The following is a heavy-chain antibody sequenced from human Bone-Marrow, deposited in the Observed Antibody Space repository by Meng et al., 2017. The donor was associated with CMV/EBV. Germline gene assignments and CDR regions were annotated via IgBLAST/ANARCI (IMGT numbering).Heavy chain of an antibody. V-gene: IGHV4-59*11. D-gene: IGHD6-6*01. CDR2: IYYSGST. J-gene: IGHJ4*02. CDR1: GGSISSHY. CDR3: ARDGIAYSSSSGFDY. Sequence: SEPLSLTCSVSGGSISSHYWSWIRQPPGKGLEWIGNIYYSGSTNYNPSLKSRVTISVDTSKNQFSLKLSSVTAADTAVYYCARDGIAYSSSSGFDYWGQGTLVTVSS.